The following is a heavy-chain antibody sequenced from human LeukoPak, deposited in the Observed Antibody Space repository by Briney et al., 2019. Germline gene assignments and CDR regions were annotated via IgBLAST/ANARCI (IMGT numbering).Heavy chain of an antibody. CDR1: GGSISSYY. CDR2: IYYSGST. D-gene: IGHD6-13*01. Sequence: PSETLSLTCTVSGGSISSYYWSWIRQPPGKGLEWIGYIYYSGSTNYNPSLKSRVTTSVDTSKNQFSLKLSSVTAADTAVYYCASTAAAGTFDYWGQGTLVTVSS. J-gene: IGHJ4*02. V-gene: IGHV4-59*08. CDR3: ASTAAAGTFDY.